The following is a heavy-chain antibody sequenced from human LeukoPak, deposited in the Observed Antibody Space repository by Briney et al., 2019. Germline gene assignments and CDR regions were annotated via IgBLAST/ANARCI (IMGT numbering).Heavy chain of an antibody. D-gene: IGHD5-18*01. CDR1: GFTFSSYV. V-gene: IGHV3-30*18. CDR3: AKVEGYSYGYLDY. Sequence: GRSLRLSCAASGFTFSSYVMHWVRRAPGKGLEWLAVISYEGSNKYYADSVKGPFTISRENSKNTLYLQMNSLRAEDTGVYYCAKVEGYSYGYLDYWGQGKLVPVSS. CDR2: ISYEGSNK. J-gene: IGHJ4*02.